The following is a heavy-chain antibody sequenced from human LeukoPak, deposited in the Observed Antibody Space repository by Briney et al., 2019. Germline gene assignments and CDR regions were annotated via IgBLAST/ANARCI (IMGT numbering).Heavy chain of an antibody. V-gene: IGHV1-24*01. CDR1: GYTLTELS. J-gene: IGHJ4*02. Sequence: ASVKVSCKFSGYTLTELSMHWVRQAPGKGHEWMGGFDPEDGETIYAQKFQGRVTMTEDTSTDTAYMELSSLRSEDTAVYYCATGFGSGSYYNFDYWGQGTLVTVSS. CDR2: FDPEDGET. D-gene: IGHD3-10*01. CDR3: ATGFGSGSYYNFDY.